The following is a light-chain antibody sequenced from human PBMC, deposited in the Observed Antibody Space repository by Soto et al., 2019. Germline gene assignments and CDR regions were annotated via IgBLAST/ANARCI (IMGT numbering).Light chain of an antibody. CDR1: QSVSSNY. Sequence: ENVLKQSPGTLSLSPGERATLSCRASQSVSSNYLAWYQQKPGQAPRLLISGASSRATGIPDRFTGSGSGTDFTLTISRLEPEDFAVYYCQQYGSSPRTFGQGTKVDI. V-gene: IGKV3-20*01. J-gene: IGKJ1*01. CDR3: QQYGSSPRT. CDR2: GAS.